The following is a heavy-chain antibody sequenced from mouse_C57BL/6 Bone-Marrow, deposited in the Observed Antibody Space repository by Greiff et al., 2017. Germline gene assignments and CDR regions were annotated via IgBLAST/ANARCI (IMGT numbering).Heavy chain of an antibody. CDR2: INPYNGDT. J-gene: IGHJ1*03. V-gene: IGHV1-20*01. CDR1: GYSFTGYF. Sequence: EVQLQQSGPELVKPGDSVKISCKASGYSFTGYFMNWVMQSHGKSLEWIGRINPYNGDTFYNQKFKGKATLTVDKSSSTAHMELRSLTSEDSVVYYCARSDYGSSPWYFDVWGTGTTVTVSS. CDR3: ARSDYGSSPWYFDV. D-gene: IGHD1-1*01.